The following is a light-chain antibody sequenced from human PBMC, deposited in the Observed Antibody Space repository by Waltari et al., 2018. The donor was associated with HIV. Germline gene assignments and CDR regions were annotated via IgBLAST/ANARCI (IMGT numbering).Light chain of an antibody. J-gene: IGKJ4*02. CDR1: QPISTY. CDR3: HQTYTTPPT. CDR2: GAS. V-gene: IGKV1-39*01. Sequence: DILMTQSPSSLSASVGDRVTITCRASQPISTYLNWFQQKPGKAPNLLIYGASSVHSGVPSRVRGGGSGTNFTLTISSLQPEDFATYFCHQTYTTPPTFGGGTKVGIK.